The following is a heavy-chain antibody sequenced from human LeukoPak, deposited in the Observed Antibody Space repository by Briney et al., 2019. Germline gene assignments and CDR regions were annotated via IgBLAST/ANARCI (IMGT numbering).Heavy chain of an antibody. CDR1: GFTFSDYN. D-gene: IGHD3-16*01. J-gene: IGHJ6*02. Sequence: GGSLRLSCAASGFTFSDYNMNWVRQAPGKGLEWVSYITNGGSTIHHADSVKGRFTISRDDAKKTLYLQMNSLRAEDTAVYYCARSIGLTGGGVDVWGQGTTVTVSS. CDR3: ARSIGLTGGGVDV. V-gene: IGHV3-11*01. CDR2: ITNGGSTI.